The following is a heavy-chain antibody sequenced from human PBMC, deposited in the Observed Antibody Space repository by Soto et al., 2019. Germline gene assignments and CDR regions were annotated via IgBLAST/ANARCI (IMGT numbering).Heavy chain of an antibody. V-gene: IGHV4-31*01. CDR3: ARDRHNNFFDP. D-gene: IGHD6-6*01. CDR2: IYYSGST. CDR1: GASMSSGGYY. Sequence: QVQLQESGPGVVKPSQTLSLTCTVSGASMSSGGYYWTWIRQSPGKGLEWIGYIYYSGSTYYNPSLERPVAISLDTSRSQFSLTLQSVTAADTAIYYCARDRHNNFFDPWGQGTLVTVSS. J-gene: IGHJ5*02.